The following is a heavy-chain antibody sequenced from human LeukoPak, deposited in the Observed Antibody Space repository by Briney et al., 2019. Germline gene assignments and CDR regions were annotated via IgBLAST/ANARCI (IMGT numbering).Heavy chain of an antibody. V-gene: IGHV5-10-1*01. CDR3: ARHVHCSGGSCWPTDY. CDR1: GYSFTSYW. CDR2: IDPSDFYT. J-gene: IGHJ4*02. Sequence: GESLRISCKGSGYSFTSYWISWVRQMPGKGLEWMGRIDPSDFYTNYSPSFQGHVTISADKSISTAYLQWSSLKASDTAMYYCARHVHCSGGSCWPTDYWGQGTLVTVSS. D-gene: IGHD2-15*01.